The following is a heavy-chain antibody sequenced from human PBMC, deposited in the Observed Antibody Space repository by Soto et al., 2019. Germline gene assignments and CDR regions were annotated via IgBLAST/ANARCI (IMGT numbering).Heavy chain of an antibody. Sequence: EVQLVESGGGLVKPGGSLRLSCAASGFTFSSYSMNWVRQAPGKWLEWVSSIASNRSNMYYADSVKGRFTISRDNANNSLFLQMKSLRADDSAVYYCPRDGTDFDWLLYGSCFEYWGQRTMVTVSS. CDR2: IASNRSNM. V-gene: IGHV3-21*01. D-gene: IGHD3-9*01. CDR1: GFTFSSYS. CDR3: PRDGTDFDWLLYGSCFEY. J-gene: IGHJ4*02.